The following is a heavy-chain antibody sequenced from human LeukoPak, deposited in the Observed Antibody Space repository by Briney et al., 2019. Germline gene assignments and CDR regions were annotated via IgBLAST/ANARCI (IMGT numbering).Heavy chain of an antibody. CDR1: GYTFNTYG. Sequence: GASVKVSCKASGYTFNTYGITWVRQAPGQGLEWMGWISGYNGKTKYAQKLQDRVTMTTDTSTSTAYMELSSLRSEDTAVYYCARAASPGLGNWFDPWGQGTLVTVSS. D-gene: IGHD3-22*01. CDR2: ISGYNGKT. J-gene: IGHJ5*02. CDR3: ARAASPGLGNWFDP. V-gene: IGHV1-18*01.